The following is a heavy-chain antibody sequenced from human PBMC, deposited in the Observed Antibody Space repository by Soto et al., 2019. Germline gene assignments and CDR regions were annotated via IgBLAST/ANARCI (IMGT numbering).Heavy chain of an antibody. J-gene: IGHJ4*02. CDR1: GDAISRDFYY. CDR2: IHDRWST. V-gene: IGHV4-39*01. CDR3: ARQSGDGYTHWYY. Sequence: QVQLQESGPGLVKPSETPSLSCTDSGDAISRDFYYWGWIRPPPGKGLEWIGSIHDRWSTYYNPPLKSRVTITVDTSTNQFSLKLTSVTAADTAVYYCARQSGDGYTHWYYWGKGSLVTVSS. D-gene: IGHD5-12*01.